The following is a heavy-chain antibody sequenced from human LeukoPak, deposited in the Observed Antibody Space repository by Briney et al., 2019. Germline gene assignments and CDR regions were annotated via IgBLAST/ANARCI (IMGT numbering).Heavy chain of an antibody. Sequence: SETLSLTCTVSGGSISSYYWSWIRQPAGKGLEWIGRIYTSGSTNYNPSLKSRVTMSVDTSKNQFSLKLSSVTAADTAVYYCLGYSSSSDAFDIWGQGTMVTVSS. CDR2: IYTSGST. J-gene: IGHJ3*02. CDR1: GGSISSYY. D-gene: IGHD6-13*01. V-gene: IGHV4-4*07. CDR3: LGYSSSSDAFDI.